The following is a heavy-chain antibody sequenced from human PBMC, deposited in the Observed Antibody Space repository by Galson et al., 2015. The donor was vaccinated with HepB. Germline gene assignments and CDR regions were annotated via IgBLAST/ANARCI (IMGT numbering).Heavy chain of an antibody. V-gene: IGHV3-23*01. CDR1: GFAFHSHA. CDR2: ISGNDDST. D-gene: IGHD3-16*01. J-gene: IGHJ5*01. CDR3: AKGYGLFDS. Sequence: SLRLSCAASGFAFHSHAMSWVRQAPGKGLEWISGISGNDDSTFYAVSVKGRFTVSRDNSKNMLYLQMDSLTAEDTGLYFCAKGYGLFDSWAQGILVTVSS.